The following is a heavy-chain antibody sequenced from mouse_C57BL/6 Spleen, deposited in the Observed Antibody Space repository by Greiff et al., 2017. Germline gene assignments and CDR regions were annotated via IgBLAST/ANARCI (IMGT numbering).Heavy chain of an antibody. J-gene: IGHJ4*01. CDR1: GYTFTSYW. CDR2: IHPNSGST. D-gene: IGHD2-12*01. CDR3: ARYTSNDDYAMDY. V-gene: IGHV1-64*01. Sequence: QVQLQQPGAELVKPGASVKLSCKASGYTFTSYWMHWVKQRPGQGLEWIGMIHPNSGSTNYNEKFKSKATLTVDKSSSTANMQLSSLTSEDSAVYYCARYTSNDDYAMDYWGQGTSVTVSA.